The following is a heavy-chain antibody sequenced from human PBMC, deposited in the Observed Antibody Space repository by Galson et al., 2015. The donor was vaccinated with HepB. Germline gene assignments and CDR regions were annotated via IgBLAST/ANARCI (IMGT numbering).Heavy chain of an antibody. V-gene: IGHV1-3*01. CDR1: GYSFTTYA. D-gene: IGHD2-2*02. Sequence: QSGAEVKKPGESLKISCKASGYSFTTYAMHWVRQAPGQRLEWMGWINPANHNTKYSQKFQGRVTITRDTSARTTYMELSSLRSEDTALYYCARDRRQFQLLYPGYYYGMDVWGQGTTITVSS. CDR3: ARDRRQFQLLYPGYYYGMDV. J-gene: IGHJ6*02. CDR2: INPANHNT.